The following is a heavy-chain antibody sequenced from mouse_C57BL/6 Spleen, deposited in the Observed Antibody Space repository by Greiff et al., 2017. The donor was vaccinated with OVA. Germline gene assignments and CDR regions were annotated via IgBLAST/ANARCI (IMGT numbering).Heavy chain of an antibody. CDR1: GFSFNTYA. CDR2: IRSKSNNYAT. D-gene: IGHD1-1*01. CDR3: VRHGITTDFDY. J-gene: IGHJ2*01. V-gene: IGHV10-1*01. Sequence: EVQGVESGGGLVQPKGSLKLSCAASGFSFNTYAMNWVRQAPGKGLEWVARIRSKSNNYATYYADSVKDRFTISRDDSESMLYLQMNNLKTEDTAMYYCVRHGITTDFDYWGQGTTLTVSS.